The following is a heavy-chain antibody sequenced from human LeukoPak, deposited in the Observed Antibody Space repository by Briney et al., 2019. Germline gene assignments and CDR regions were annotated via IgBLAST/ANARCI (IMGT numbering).Heavy chain of an antibody. J-gene: IGHJ4*02. CDR2: ISGSGGST. CDR3: AKLFFPVTTYFDY. Sequence: GGSLRLSCAASGFTLSSYAMSWVRQAPGRGLEWISAISGSGGSTYYADSVKGRFTISRDNSKNTLYLQMNSLRAEDTAVYYCAKLFFPVTTYFDYWGQGTLVTVSS. V-gene: IGHV3-23*01. D-gene: IGHD4-17*01. CDR1: GFTLSSYA.